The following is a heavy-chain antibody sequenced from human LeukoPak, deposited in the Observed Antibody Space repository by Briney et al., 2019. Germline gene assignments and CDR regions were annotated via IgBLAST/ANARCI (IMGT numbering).Heavy chain of an antibody. CDR2: INPDSGGT. CDR3: ARAGIYGDSDTFDY. J-gene: IGHJ4*02. V-gene: IGHV1-2*02. CDR1: GYTFTGYY. D-gene: IGHD4-17*01. Sequence: ASVKVSCKASGYTFTGYYMHWVRQAPGQGLEWMGWINPDSGGTYFAQKFQGRVTMTRDTSISTVYMELSSLRSDDTAVYYCARAGIYGDSDTFDYWGQGTLVTVSS.